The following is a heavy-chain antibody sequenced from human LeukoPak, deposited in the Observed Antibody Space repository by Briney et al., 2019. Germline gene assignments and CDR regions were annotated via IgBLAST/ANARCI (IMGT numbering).Heavy chain of an antibody. D-gene: IGHD6-19*01. CDR3: ARDLMAVAGADY. J-gene: IGHJ4*02. CDR2: IFYNEGT. Sequence: SETLSLTCTVSSGSFRTYYWSWIRQPPGKGLEWIGYIFYNEGTSYNPSLKSRVTISVDTSNNQLSLKVNSVTAADTAMYYCARDLMAVAGADYWGQGTLVTVSS. V-gene: IGHV4-59*01. CDR1: SGSFRTYY.